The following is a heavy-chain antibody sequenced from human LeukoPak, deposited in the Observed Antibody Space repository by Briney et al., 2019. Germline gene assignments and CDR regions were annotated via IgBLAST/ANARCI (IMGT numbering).Heavy chain of an antibody. Sequence: SETLSLTCAVYGGSFSGYYWSWIRQPPGKGLEWIGYIYYSGSTNYNPSLKSRVTISVDTSKNQFSLKLSSVTAADTAVYYCARDSIVGATTWFDPWGQGTLVTVSS. V-gene: IGHV4-59*01. J-gene: IGHJ5*02. CDR3: ARDSIVGATTWFDP. CDR1: GGSFSGYY. CDR2: IYYSGST. D-gene: IGHD1-26*01.